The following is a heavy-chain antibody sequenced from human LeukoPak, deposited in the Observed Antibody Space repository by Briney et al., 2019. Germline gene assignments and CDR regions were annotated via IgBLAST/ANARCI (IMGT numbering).Heavy chain of an antibody. Sequence: PSETLSLTCTVSGGSISSSSYYWGWIRQLPGKGLEWIGSIYYSGSTYYNPSLKSRVTISVDTSKNQFSLKLSPVTAADTAVYYCARHPKNCSSTSCAPGVFDYWGQGTLVTVSS. CDR1: GGSISSSSYY. D-gene: IGHD2-2*01. CDR2: IYYSGST. J-gene: IGHJ4*02. V-gene: IGHV4-39*01. CDR3: ARHPKNCSSTSCAPGVFDY.